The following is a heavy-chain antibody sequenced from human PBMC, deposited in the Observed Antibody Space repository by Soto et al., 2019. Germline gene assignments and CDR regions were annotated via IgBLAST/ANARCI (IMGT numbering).Heavy chain of an antibody. CDR1: GCTFSSYS. CDR2: ISYYGSNK. CDR3: ARTLLGATGNDY. J-gene: IGHJ4*02. V-gene: IGHV3-30-3*01. Sequence: VVSLILSCAASGCTFSSYSMHWVRQAPGKGLEWVAVISYYGSNKYYADSVKGRFTISRDNSKNTLYLQMNSLRAEDTAVYYCARTLLGATGNDYWGQGTLVTVSS. D-gene: IGHD1-26*01.